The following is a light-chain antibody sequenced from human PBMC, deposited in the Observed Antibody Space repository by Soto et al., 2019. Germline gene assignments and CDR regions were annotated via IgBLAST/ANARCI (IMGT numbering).Light chain of an antibody. CDR1: SSDVGSYNL. J-gene: IGLJ1*01. CDR2: EVS. CDR3: GSYTSTDTPFV. V-gene: IGLV2-14*02. Sequence: QPVLTQTASVSGSPRPSITISCTRTSSDVGSYNLVSWYQHHPGKGPKLIIYEVSNRPAGVSDRFSGSKSGNKASLIISKLEADDESDYYCGSYTSTDTPFVFGTGTKVTVL.